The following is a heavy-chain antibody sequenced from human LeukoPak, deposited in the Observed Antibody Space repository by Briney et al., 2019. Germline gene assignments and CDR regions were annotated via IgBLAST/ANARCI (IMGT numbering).Heavy chain of an antibody. CDR3: TRVQAGRAGLMDV. V-gene: IGHV3-74*01. Sequence: GGSLRLSCAASGFTLSSYWMHWVRHAPGEGLVWVSRIDPDGSTRNYADSVKGRFTTSRDNAKNTLYLQMNSLRAEDTALYYCTRVQAGRAGLMDVWGRGTTVTVSS. CDR1: GFTLSSYW. CDR2: IDPDGSTR. D-gene: IGHD6-13*01. J-gene: IGHJ6*02.